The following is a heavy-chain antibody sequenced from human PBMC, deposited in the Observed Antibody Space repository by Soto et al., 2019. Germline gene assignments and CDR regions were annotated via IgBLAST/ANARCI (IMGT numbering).Heavy chain of an antibody. J-gene: IGHJ4*02. CDR1: GGSISVYY. Sequence: QVQLQESGPGLVKPSETLSLTCTVSGGSISVYYWSWIRQPPGKGLEWIGYIYYSGSTNYNPSLKSRVIISVDTSKNQFSLKLSSVTAADTAVYYCARGGWRHIDYWGQGTLVTVSS. D-gene: IGHD3-3*01. CDR3: ARGGWRHIDY. CDR2: IYYSGST. V-gene: IGHV4-59*08.